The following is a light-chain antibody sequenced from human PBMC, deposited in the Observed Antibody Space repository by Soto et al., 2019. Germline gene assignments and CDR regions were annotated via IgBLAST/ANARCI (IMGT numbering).Light chain of an antibody. V-gene: IGKV1-39*01. J-gene: IGKJ2*01. CDR1: QTISTY. Sequence: DIQMTQSPSSLSASVGDRVTITCRASQTISTYLNWYQQKPGKAPRLLIYDASSLLSGVPSRFSGSGSGTDFTLTISSLQSEDFAVYYCHQYDDGPYTFGQGTKVDIK. CDR3: HQYDDGPYT. CDR2: DAS.